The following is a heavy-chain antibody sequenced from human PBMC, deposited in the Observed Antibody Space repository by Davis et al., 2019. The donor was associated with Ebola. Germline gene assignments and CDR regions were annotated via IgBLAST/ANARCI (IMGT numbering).Heavy chain of an antibody. V-gene: IGHV4-59*01. J-gene: IGHJ4*02. CDR2: MFSSGST. CDR3: ARDRSSLGPLFTFSGILDS. D-gene: IGHD3-10*01. Sequence: SETLSLTCTVSGGSIGGYYWNWIRQPPGKGLEWIGYMFSSGSTNYNPSLKSRVTISVDTSKNQFSLKLSSVTAADTAVYFCARDRSSLGPLFTFSGILDSWGQGTLVTVSS. CDR1: GGSIGGYY.